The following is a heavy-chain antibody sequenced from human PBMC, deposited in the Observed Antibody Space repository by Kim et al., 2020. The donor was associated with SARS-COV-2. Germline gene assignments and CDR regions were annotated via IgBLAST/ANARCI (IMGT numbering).Heavy chain of an antibody. V-gene: IGHV4-34*01. Sequence: KSRVTISVDTSKSQFSLKLSSVTAADTAVYYCARDPYYDFWSGPYQQNDIWGQGTMVTVSS. CDR3: ARDPYYDFWSGPYQQNDI. J-gene: IGHJ3*02. D-gene: IGHD3-3*01.